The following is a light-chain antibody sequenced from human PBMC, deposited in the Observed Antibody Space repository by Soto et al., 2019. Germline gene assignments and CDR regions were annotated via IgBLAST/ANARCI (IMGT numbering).Light chain of an antibody. CDR3: QQYNTWRSIT. V-gene: IGKV3-15*01. CDR2: GAS. CDR1: QSISSN. J-gene: IGKJ5*01. Sequence: EIVMTQSPATLSVSPGERATLSCRASQSISSNLGWYQQRPGQAPRLLIYGASTRATGIPARFSGSGSGTEFTLTIGSLQSEDFEVYYCQQYNTWRSITFGQGTRLEIK.